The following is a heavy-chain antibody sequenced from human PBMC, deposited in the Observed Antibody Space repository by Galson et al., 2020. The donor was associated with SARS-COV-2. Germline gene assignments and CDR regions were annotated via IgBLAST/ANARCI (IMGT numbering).Heavy chain of an antibody. V-gene: IGHV3-30-3*01. CDR3: ARVHAKFAWDSSGYGGLDY. Sequence: GGSLRLSCAASGFTFSSYAMHWVRQAPGKGLEWVAVISYDGSNKYYADSVKGRFTISRDNSKNTLYLQMNSLRAEDTAVYYCARVHAKFAWDSSGYGGLDYWGQGTLVTVSS. CDR1: GFTFSSYA. D-gene: IGHD3-22*01. CDR2: ISYDGSNK. J-gene: IGHJ4*02.